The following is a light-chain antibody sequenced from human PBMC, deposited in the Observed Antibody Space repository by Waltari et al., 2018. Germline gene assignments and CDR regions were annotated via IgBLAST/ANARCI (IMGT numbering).Light chain of an antibody. V-gene: IGKV2-28*01. CDR2: LGS. CDR3: MQSLRALWT. CDR1: QSLLHSNGFNY. J-gene: IGKJ1*01. Sequence: DIVVTQSPLSLPVTRGEQASISCRSSQSLLHSNGFNYLDWYLQKPGQSPQLLIYLGSNRASGVPDRFSGSGSGTDFTLKISRVEAEDVGVYYCMQSLRALWTFGQGTKVEIK.